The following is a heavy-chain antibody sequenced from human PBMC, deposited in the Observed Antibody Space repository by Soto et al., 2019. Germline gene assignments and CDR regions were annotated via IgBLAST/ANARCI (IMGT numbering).Heavy chain of an antibody. CDR2: ISSSGSTI. Sequence: EVQLVESGGXXVQPGGSLRLSCAASGFTFSXYEMNWVRQAPGKGLEWVSYISSSGSTIYYADSVKGRFTISRDNAKNSLYLQMNSLRAEDTAVYYCARAPGIRLDYWGQGTLVTVSS. J-gene: IGHJ4*02. CDR1: GFTFSXYE. V-gene: IGHV3-48*03. CDR3: ARAPGIRLDY.